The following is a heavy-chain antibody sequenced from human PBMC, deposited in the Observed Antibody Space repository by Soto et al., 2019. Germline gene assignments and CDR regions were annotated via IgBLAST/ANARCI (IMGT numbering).Heavy chain of an antibody. Sequence: QVQVVQSGAEVKKPGSSVKVSCKVSGGIFTNNAISWVRQAPGQGLEWLGGVIPLFDTAYYAQIFRGRLSISADGATTTAYTELRGLTSADTAVYFCATGGHNDGYNFYHGMDVWGQGTTVTVS. D-gene: IGHD3-16*01. V-gene: IGHV1-69*01. CDR2: VIPLFDTA. CDR1: GGIFTNNA. J-gene: IGHJ6*02. CDR3: ATGGHNDGYNFYHGMDV.